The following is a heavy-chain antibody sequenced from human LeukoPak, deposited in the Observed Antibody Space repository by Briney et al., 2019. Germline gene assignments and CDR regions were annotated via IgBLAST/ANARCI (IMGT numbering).Heavy chain of an antibody. CDR1: GGSISSSSYY. Sequence: PSETLSLTCTVSGGSISSSSYYWGWIRQPPGKGLEWIGSIYYSGSTYYNPSLKSRVTISVDTSKNQFSLKLSSVTAADTAVYYCARVRESDAFDIWGQGTMVTVSS. CDR2: IYYSGST. D-gene: IGHD5-24*01. V-gene: IGHV4-39*07. CDR3: ARVRESDAFDI. J-gene: IGHJ3*02.